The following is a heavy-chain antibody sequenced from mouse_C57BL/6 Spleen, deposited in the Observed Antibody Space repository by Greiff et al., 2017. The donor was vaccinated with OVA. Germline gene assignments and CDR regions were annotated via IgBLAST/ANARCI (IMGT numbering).Heavy chain of an antibody. Sequence: VKLQQPGTELVKPGASVKLSCKASGYTFTSYWMHWVKQRPGQGLEWIGNINPSNGGTNYNEKFKSKATLTVDKSSSTAYMQLSSLTSEDSAVYYCARGYYGSKGAMDYWGQGTSVTVSS. D-gene: IGHD1-1*01. CDR1: GYTFTSYW. J-gene: IGHJ4*01. V-gene: IGHV1-53*01. CDR3: ARGYYGSKGAMDY. CDR2: INPSNGGT.